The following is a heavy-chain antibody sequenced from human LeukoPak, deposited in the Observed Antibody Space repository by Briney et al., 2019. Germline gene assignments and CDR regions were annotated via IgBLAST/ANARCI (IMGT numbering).Heavy chain of an antibody. V-gene: IGHV3-21*04. CDR2: ISSSSSYI. CDR3: ARGSGYDSWVDY. CDR1: GFIFSSYN. Sequence: GGSLRLSCAASGFIFSSYNMNWVRQAPGKGLEWVSSISSSSSYIYYADSVKGRFTISRDNSKNTLYLQMNSLRAEDTAVYYCARGSGYDSWVDYWGQGTLVTVSS. D-gene: IGHD5-12*01. J-gene: IGHJ4*02.